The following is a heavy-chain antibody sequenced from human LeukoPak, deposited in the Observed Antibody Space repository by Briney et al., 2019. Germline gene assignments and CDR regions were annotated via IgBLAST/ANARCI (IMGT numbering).Heavy chain of an antibody. J-gene: IGHJ4*02. CDR1: GGSFSGYY. CDR2: LYYSGNT. V-gene: IGHV4-59*01. D-gene: IGHD5-24*01. CDR3: ARVYGYNFYYFDY. Sequence: PSETLSLTCAVYGGSFSGYYWSWIRQPPGKGLEWIAYLYYSGNTNYNPSLKSRVTISVDTSKNQFSLKLTSVTAADTALYYCARVYGYNFYYFDYWGQGILVTVSS.